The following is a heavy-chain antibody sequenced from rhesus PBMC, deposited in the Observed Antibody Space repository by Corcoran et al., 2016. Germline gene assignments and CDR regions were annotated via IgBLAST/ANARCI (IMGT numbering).Heavy chain of an antibody. J-gene: IGHJ4*01. Sequence: QLQLQESGPGLVKPSETLSVACAVSGGSISSSYWSWIRQAPGKGLEWIGYIYGSRSSTNCTPSHKSRVNLSVDTSKIKLSLKRSSVTTADTAVYYCAREGPGSSYFDYWGQGVLVTVSS. V-gene: IGHV4-169*02. CDR1: GGSISSSY. CDR2: IYGSRSST. D-gene: IGHD4-29*01. CDR3: AREGPGSSYFDY.